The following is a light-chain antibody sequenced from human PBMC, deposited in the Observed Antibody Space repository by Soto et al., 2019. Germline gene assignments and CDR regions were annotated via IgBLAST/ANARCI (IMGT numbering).Light chain of an antibody. CDR3: SSYTSSSVV. CDR1: SSDVGGYNY. V-gene: IGLV2-14*01. CDR2: EVS. Sequence: QSALTQPASVSGSPGQSITISCTGTSSDVGGYNYVSWYQHHPGKAPKLMIYEVSNRPSGVSNRFSGSKSGNTASLTISGIQAEDEADYYCSSYTSSSVVFGGGTKLTVL. J-gene: IGLJ2*01.